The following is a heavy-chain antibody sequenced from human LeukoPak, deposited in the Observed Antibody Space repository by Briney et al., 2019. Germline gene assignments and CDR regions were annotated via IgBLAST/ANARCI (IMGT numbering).Heavy chain of an antibody. CDR1: GYSFTSCW. J-gene: IGHJ4*02. CDR2: IYPDDSYT. Sequence: HGESLKISCKGSGYSFTSCWIGWVRQMPGKGLEWMGIIYPDDSYTRYSPSFQGQVTISADKSISTAYLQWSSLKASDTAIYYCARQALGYCSGGSCYHFDYWGQGTLVTVSS. V-gene: IGHV5-51*01. CDR3: ARQALGYCSGGSCYHFDY. D-gene: IGHD2-15*01.